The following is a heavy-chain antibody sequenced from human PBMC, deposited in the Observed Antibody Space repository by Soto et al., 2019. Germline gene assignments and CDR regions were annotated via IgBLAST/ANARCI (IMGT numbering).Heavy chain of an antibody. D-gene: IGHD3-10*02. Sequence: QVQLVQSGAEVKKPGSSVKVSCKASGGTFSSYAISWVRQAPGQGLEWMGGIIPIFGTANYAQKFQGRVTITPTDSRTTPSRGLGGRQSKATPWFSVAGKGEGMLGAKGRAIGAGSDPGAKGTLSPSPQ. CDR3: AGKGEGMLGAKGRAIGAGSDP. CDR1: GGTFSSYA. J-gene: IGHJ5*02. V-gene: IGHV1-69*01. CDR2: IIPIFGTA.